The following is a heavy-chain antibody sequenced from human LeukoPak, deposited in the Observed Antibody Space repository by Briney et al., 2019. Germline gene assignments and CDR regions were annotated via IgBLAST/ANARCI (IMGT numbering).Heavy chain of an antibody. CDR2: IYYSGST. Sequence: SETLSLTCTVSGGSISSYYWRWIWQPPGKGLEWIGYIYYSGSTNYNPSLKSRVTISVDTSKNQFSLKLSSVTAADTALYYCAKLLRRYSSGWYFDYWGQGALVTVSS. CDR3: AKLLRRYSSGWYFDY. CDR1: GGSISSYY. J-gene: IGHJ4*02. D-gene: IGHD6-19*01. V-gene: IGHV4-59*01.